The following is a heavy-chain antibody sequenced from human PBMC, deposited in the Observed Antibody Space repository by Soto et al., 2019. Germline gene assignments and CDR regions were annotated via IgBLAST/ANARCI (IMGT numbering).Heavy chain of an antibody. D-gene: IGHD3-3*01. J-gene: IGHJ6*02. Sequence: EVQLVESGGGLVKPGGSLRLSCAASGFTFSNAWMSWVRQAPGKGLEWVGRIKSKTDGGTTDYAAPVKGRFTISRDDSKNTLYLQMNSLKTEDTAVYYCTTRTYDFWSGYHPAGIAAAGPLGGMDVWGQGTTVTVSS. V-gene: IGHV3-15*01. CDR2: IKSKTDGGTT. CDR1: GFTFSNAW. CDR3: TTRTYDFWSGYHPAGIAAAGPLGGMDV.